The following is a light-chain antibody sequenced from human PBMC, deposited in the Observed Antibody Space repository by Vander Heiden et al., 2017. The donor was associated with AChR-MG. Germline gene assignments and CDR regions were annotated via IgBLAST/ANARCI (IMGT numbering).Light chain of an antibody. V-gene: IGKV3-15*01. CDR2: GAS. Sequence: EIVLTQSPATLSVSPGERATPSCRASQSVSSTVAWYQQKPGQAPRLLIYGASTRATGIPARFSGSGSGTEFTLTISSLQSEDFAVYYCQQYNNWPPGFGGGTKVEIK. J-gene: IGKJ4*01. CDR3: QQYNNWPPG. CDR1: QSVSST.